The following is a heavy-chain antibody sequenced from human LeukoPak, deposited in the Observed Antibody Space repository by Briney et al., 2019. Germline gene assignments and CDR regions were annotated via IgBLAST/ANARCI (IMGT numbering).Heavy chain of an antibody. D-gene: IGHD6-19*01. J-gene: IGHJ4*02. CDR1: GFTFSTFA. V-gene: IGHV3-23*01. Sequence: QAGGSLRLSCAASGFTFSTFAMIWVRQAPGKGLEWVSGITASARTTYYADSVKGRFTIYSGNSKNTLSLRMSSLRAEDTAVYYCAKDLDGSGMYGGTDSWGQGTPVTVSS. CDR2: ITASARTT. CDR3: AKDLDGSGMYGGTDS.